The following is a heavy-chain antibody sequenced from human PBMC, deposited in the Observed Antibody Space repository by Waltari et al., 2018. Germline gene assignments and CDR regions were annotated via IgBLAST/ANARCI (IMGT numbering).Heavy chain of an antibody. CDR2: IYSGGST. V-gene: IGHV3-66*02. CDR3: ARARLAVAGTAPPEDY. Sequence: EVQLVESGGGLVQPGGSLRLSCAASGFTVSSNYMSWARQAPGKGLEWVSVIYSGGSTYYADSVKGRFTISRDNSKNTLYLQMNSLRAEDTAVYYCARARLAVAGTAPPEDYWGQGTLVTVSS. D-gene: IGHD6-19*01. J-gene: IGHJ4*02. CDR1: GFTVSSNY.